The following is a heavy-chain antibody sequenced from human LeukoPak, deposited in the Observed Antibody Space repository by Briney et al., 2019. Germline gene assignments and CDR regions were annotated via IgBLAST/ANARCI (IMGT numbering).Heavy chain of an antibody. CDR1: GFTFSSYW. V-gene: IGHV3-7*01. CDR3: ARDFEPEYFDY. CDR2: IKQDGGEK. Sequence: GGSLRLSCAASGFTFSSYWMSWVRQAPGKGLEWVANIKQDGGEKYYVDSVKGRFTISRDNARNSLYLQMNSLRAEDTAVYYCARDFEPEYFDYWGQGTLVTVSS. J-gene: IGHJ4*02. D-gene: IGHD3-9*01.